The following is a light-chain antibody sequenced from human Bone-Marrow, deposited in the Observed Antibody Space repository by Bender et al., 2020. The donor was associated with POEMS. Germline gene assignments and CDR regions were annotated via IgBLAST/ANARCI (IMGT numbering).Light chain of an antibody. CDR2: EVT. CDR3: CSFAGTDTLV. V-gene: IGLV2-23*02. CDR1: NSDVGDYNL. Sequence: QSALTQPASVSGSPGQSVTISCSGSNSDVGDYNLVSWYQQYPGKAPKLMIYEVTQRPAGVSYRFSGSKSGNTASLTISGLQADDEADYYCCSFAGTDTLVFGGGTKLTVL. J-gene: IGLJ3*02.